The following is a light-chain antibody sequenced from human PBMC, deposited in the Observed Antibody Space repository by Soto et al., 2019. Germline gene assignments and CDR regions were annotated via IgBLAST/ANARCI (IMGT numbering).Light chain of an antibody. CDR1: QDIASW. J-gene: IGKJ4*01. CDR2: SAS. Sequence: DIQLTQSPASVSASVGDRVTITCRASQDIASWLAWYQQKPGKAPNLLIYSASSLQSGVPSRFSGDGSETEFTLTISSLQPEEFATYDCQQADSFPLTCGGGTKVQL. CDR3: QQADSFPLT. V-gene: IGKV1-12*01.